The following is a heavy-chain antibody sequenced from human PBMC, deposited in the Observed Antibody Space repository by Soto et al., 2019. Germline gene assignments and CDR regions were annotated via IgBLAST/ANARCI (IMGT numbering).Heavy chain of an antibody. CDR1: GFTFSTYW. V-gene: IGHV3-74*01. J-gene: IGHJ4*02. Sequence: EVQLVESGGGLFQPGGSLRLSCPASGFTFSTYWLHWVRQAPGKGLEGVSRIKTDGSYTNYADSVKGRFTISRDNAKNTLFLQMDSLGAEDTAVYLCATGGSGYFRYWGQGTLVTVSS. D-gene: IGHD3-22*01. CDR3: ATGGSGYFRY. CDR2: IKTDGSYT.